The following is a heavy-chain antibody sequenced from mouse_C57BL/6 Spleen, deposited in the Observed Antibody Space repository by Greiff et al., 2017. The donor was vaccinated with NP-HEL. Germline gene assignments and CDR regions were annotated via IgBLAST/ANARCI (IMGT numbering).Heavy chain of an antibody. J-gene: IGHJ3*01. CDR3: TTWMGDGYQFAY. CDR2: IDPEDGDT. CDR1: GFNIKDYY. D-gene: IGHD2-3*01. V-gene: IGHV14-1*01. Sequence: EVQLQQSGTELVRPGASVKLSCTASGFNIKDYYMHWVKQRPEQGLEWIGRIDPEDGDTEYAPKFQGKATMTADTSSNTAYLQLSSLTSEDTAVYYCTTWMGDGYQFAYWGQGTLVTVSA.